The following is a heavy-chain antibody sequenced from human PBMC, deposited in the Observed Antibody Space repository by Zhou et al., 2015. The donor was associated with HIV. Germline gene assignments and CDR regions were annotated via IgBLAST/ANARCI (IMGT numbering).Heavy chain of an antibody. V-gene: IGHV1-69*12. CDR2: IIPIFGTA. J-gene: IGHJ3*02. D-gene: IGHD3-10*01. CDR1: GGTFSSYA. CDR3: ARDQTRGLPRITMVRGVSHAFDI. Sequence: QVQLVQSGAEVKKPGSSVKVSCKASGGTFSSYAISWVRQAPGQGLEWMGGIIPIFGTANYAQKFQGRVTITADESTSTAYMELSSLRSEDTAVYYCARDQTRGLPRITMVRGVSHAFDIWGQGTMVTVSS.